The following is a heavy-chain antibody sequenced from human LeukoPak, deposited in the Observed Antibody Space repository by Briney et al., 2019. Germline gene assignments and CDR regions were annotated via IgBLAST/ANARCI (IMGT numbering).Heavy chain of an antibody. CDR3: ARVMITFGGVIVIPNYYFDY. J-gene: IGHJ4*02. CDR2: IDPSGST. D-gene: IGHD3-16*02. Sequence: SETLSLTCTVSGGPISSGSYYWSWIRQPAGKGLEWIGRIDPSGSTNYDPSLKSRVTISVDTSKNQFSLKLSSVTAADTAVYYCARVMITFGGVIVIPNYYFDYWGQGTLVTVSS. V-gene: IGHV4-61*02. CDR1: GGPISSGSYY.